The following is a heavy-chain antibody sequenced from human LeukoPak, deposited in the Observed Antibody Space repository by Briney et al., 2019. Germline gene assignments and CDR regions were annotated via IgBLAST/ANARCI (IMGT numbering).Heavy chain of an antibody. V-gene: IGHV3-9*01. CDR1: GFTFDDYA. D-gene: IGHD2-15*01. J-gene: IGHJ3*02. CDR2: ISWNSGSI. CDR3: AKDEADCSGGSCYGAFDI. Sequence: GGSLRLSCAASGFTFDDYAMHWVRQAPGKGLEWVSGISWNSGSIGYADSAKGRFTISRDNAKNSLYLQMNSLRAEDTALYYCAKDEADCSGGSCYGAFDIWGQGTMVTVSS.